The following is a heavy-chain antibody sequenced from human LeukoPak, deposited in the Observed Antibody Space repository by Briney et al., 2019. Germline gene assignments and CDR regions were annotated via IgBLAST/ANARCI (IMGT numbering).Heavy chain of an antibody. CDR3: ARTLYSGSYYFDY. Sequence: GASVNVSCKASGYTFTSYDISWVRQAPGQGLEWMGWISAYNGNTNYAQKLQGRVTMTTDTSTSTAYMELRCLRSDDTAVYYCARTLYSGSYYFDYWGQGTLVTVSS. V-gene: IGHV1-18*01. CDR1: GYTFTSYD. D-gene: IGHD6-6*01. J-gene: IGHJ4*02. CDR2: ISAYNGNT.